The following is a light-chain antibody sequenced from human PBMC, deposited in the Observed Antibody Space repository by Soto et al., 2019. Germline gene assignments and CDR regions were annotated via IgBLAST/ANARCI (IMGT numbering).Light chain of an antibody. J-gene: IGLJ1*01. V-gene: IGLV2-8*01. Sequence: QSVLTQPPSASGSPGQSVTISCTGTSSDVGGYNFVSWYQQYPGKAPKLMIYEVSKRPSGVPDRFSGSKSGNTASLTVSELQAEDEADYYCSSYAGSDNYVFGTGTKVTVL. CDR1: SSDVGGYNF. CDR2: EVS. CDR3: SSYAGSDNYV.